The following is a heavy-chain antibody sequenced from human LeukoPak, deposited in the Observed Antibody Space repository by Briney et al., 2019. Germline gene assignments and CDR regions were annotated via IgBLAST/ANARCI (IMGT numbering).Heavy chain of an antibody. V-gene: IGHV1-24*01. CDR1: GYTLTELS. Sequence: GASVKVSCKVSGYTLTELSMHWVRQAPGKGLEWMGGFDPEDGETIYAQKFQGRVTMTEDTSTDTAYMELSSLRSEDTAVYYCATFLRSAVTTNWFDPWGQGTLVTVSS. D-gene: IGHD4-11*01. CDR3: ATFLRSAVTTNWFDP. CDR2: FDPEDGET. J-gene: IGHJ5*02.